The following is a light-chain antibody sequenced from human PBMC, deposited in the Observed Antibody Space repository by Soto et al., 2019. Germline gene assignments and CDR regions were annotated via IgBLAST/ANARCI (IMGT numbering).Light chain of an antibody. CDR3: STNKSNSTLDHV. CDR1: SSDVGGYNY. Sequence: QSVLTQPASVSGSPGQSITISCTGTSSDVGGYNYVSWYQQHPGKAPKLMIYDVSNRPSGVSNRFSGSKSGNTASLTISGLQAEDESDYYCSTNKSNSTLDHVSGTRTK. V-gene: IGLV2-14*01. J-gene: IGLJ1*01. CDR2: DVS.